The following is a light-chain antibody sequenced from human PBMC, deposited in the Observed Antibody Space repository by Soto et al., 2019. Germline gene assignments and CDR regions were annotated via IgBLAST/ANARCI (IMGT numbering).Light chain of an antibody. CDR2: KAS. V-gene: IGKV1-5*03. Sequence: DIQMTQSPSTLSGSVGDRVTITCRASQTISSWLAWYQQKPGKAPKLLIYKASTLKSGVPSRFSGSGSGTDFTLTISSLQPEDFATYYCQLRDSSLTFGQGTRLEIK. J-gene: IGKJ5*01. CDR3: QLRDSSLT. CDR1: QTISSW.